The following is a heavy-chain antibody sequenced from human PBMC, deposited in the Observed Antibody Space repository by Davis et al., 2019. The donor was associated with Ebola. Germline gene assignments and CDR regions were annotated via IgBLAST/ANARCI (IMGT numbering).Heavy chain of an antibody. J-gene: IGHJ4*02. V-gene: IGHV5-51*01. CDR2: VHPSDSDT. CDR1: GYSFANYW. Sequence: GESLKISCNGSGYSFANYWIGWVRQMPGTGLEWMGIVHPSDSDTRYSPAFQGQVTVSADKSISTAYLQWSSLKASDTAMYYCATVTTFGVWGQGTLVTVSS. D-gene: IGHD3-3*01. CDR3: ATVTTFGV.